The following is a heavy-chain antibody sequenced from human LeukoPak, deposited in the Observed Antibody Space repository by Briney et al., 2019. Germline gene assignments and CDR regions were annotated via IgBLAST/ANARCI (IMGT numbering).Heavy chain of an antibody. CDR1: GYTFTSYG. CDR3: ARSAYYDSSGYYYKELDY. J-gene: IGHJ4*02. Sequence: ASVTVSFKASGYTFTSYGISWVRQAPGQGLEWMGWISAYNGNTNYAQKLQGRVTMTTDTSTSTAYMELRSLRSDDTAVYYCARSAYYDSSGYYYKELDYWGQGTLVTVSS. V-gene: IGHV1-18*01. D-gene: IGHD3-22*01. CDR2: ISAYNGNT.